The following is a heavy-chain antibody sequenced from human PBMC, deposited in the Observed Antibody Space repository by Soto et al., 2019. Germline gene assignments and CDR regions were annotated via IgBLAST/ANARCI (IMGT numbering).Heavy chain of an antibody. CDR1: GFTFSSYA. V-gene: IGHV3-23*01. Sequence: SLRLSCAASGFTFSSYAMSWVRQAPGKGLEWVSDISGSGGSTYYADSVKGRFTISRDNAKNSLYLEMNSLRDEDTAVYYCASHYDMWSGYLSPVDYWGQGTLVTVSS. J-gene: IGHJ4*02. CDR3: ASHYDMWSGYLSPVDY. CDR2: ISGSGGST. D-gene: IGHD3-3*01.